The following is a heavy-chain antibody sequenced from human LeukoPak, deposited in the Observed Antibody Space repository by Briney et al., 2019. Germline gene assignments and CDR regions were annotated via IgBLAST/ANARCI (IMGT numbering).Heavy chain of an antibody. V-gene: IGHV4-59*01. J-gene: IGHJ3*02. CDR2: IYYSGST. CDR1: GGSISSYY. CDR3: ARSPVTMIVGGAFDI. D-gene: IGHD3-22*01. Sequence: SETLSLTCTVSGGSISSYYWSWIRQPPGKGLEWIGYIYYSGSTNYNPSLKSRVTISVDTSKNQFSLKLSSVIAADTAVYYCARSPVTMIVGGAFDIWGQGTMVTVSS.